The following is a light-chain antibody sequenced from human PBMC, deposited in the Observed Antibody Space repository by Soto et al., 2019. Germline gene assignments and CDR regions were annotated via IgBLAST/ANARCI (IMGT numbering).Light chain of an antibody. CDR3: SSYTTGGSHV. Sequence: QSALTQPASVSGSPGLSIAISCTGTSSDVGGYNSVSWYQQHPGKAPKLMIYDVSNRPSGVSNRFSGSKSGNTASLTISGLRAADEGDHYCSSYTTGGSHVLATGTKLTVL. J-gene: IGLJ1*01. V-gene: IGLV2-14*01. CDR2: DVS. CDR1: SSDVGGYNS.